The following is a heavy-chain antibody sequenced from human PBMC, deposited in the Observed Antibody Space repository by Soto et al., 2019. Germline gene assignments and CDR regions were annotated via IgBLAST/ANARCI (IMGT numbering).Heavy chain of an antibody. CDR1: GGSISSGDYY. J-gene: IGHJ6*02. CDR3: ARGGSIVVVPAAMNYYYYGMDV. V-gene: IGHV4-30-4*01. Sequence: QVQLQESGPGLVKPSQTLSLTCTVSGGSISSGDYYWSWIRQPPGKGLEWIGYIYYSGSTYYNPYLKSRVTVSVETSKNQFSLKLSSVTAAHTAVYYCARGGSIVVVPAAMNYYYYGMDVWGQGTTVTVSS. CDR2: IYYSGST. D-gene: IGHD2-2*01.